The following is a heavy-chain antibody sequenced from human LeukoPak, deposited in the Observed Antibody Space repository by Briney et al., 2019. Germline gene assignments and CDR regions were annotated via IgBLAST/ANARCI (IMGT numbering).Heavy chain of an antibody. CDR2: IFYSGST. CDR3: ARVKIDAFDI. J-gene: IGHJ3*02. CDR1: SGSISTSNYY. V-gene: IGHV4-39*07. Sequence: SETLSLTCTVSSGSISTSNYYWGWVRQPPGKALEWIGNIFYSGSTYYSPSLKSRVTISLDTSRNQFSLKLSSVTAADTAVYYCARVKIDAFDIWGQGTMVTVSS.